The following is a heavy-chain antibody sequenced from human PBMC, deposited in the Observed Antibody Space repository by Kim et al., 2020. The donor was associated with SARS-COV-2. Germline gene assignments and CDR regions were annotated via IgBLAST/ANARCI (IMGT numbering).Heavy chain of an antibody. J-gene: IGHJ6*02. CDR1: GFTFSNAW. V-gene: IGHV3-15*01. CDR2: IKSKTDGGTT. Sequence: GGSLRLSCAASGFTFSNAWMSWVRQAPGKGLEWVGRIKSKTDGGTTDYAAPVKGRFTISRDDSKNTLYLQMNSLKTEDTAMYYCTTVSRFGYCSSTSCYFMDVWGQGTTVTVSS. D-gene: IGHD2-2*03. CDR3: TTVSRFGYCSSTSCYFMDV.